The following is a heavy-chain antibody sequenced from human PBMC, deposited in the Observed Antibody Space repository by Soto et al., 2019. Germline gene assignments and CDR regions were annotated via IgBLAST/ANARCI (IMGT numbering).Heavy chain of an antibody. Sequence: GGSLRLSCAASGFTFSSYAMSWVRQAPGKGLEWVSAISGSGGSTYYAASVKGRFTISRDNSKNTLYLQMNSLRAEDTAVYYRAKWPYYDILTGYPEPYFDYWGQGTLVTVSS. CDR3: AKWPYYDILTGYPEPYFDY. J-gene: IGHJ4*02. V-gene: IGHV3-23*01. CDR1: GFTFSSYA. D-gene: IGHD3-9*01. CDR2: ISGSGGST.